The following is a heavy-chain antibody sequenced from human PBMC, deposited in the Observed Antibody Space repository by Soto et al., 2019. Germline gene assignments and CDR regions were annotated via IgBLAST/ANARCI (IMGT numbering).Heavy chain of an antibody. CDR2: IIPIPGTA. D-gene: IGHD2-2*01. V-gene: IGHV1-69*01. CDR3: ARSQGSSTSLEIYYYYYYGMDV. J-gene: IGHJ6*02. CDR1: GGTFSSYA. Sequence: QVQLVQSGAEVKKPGSSVKVSCKASGGTFSSYAISWVRQAPXXGXXXMGGIIPIPGTANYAQKFQGRVTITADESTSTAYMELSSLRSEDTAVYYCARSQGSSTSLEIYYYYYYGMDVWGQGTTVTVSS.